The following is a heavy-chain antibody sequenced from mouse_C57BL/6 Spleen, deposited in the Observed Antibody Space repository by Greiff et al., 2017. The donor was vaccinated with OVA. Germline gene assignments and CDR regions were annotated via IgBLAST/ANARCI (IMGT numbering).Heavy chain of an antibody. CDR3: SRSGWSPYGYFDV. Sequence: VQLQQSGPELVKPGASVKIPCKASGYTFTDYNMDWVKQSPGKSLEWIGDINPNNGGTIYNQKFKGKATLTVDKSSSTAYMELRSLTSEDTAVYYCSRSGWSPYGYFDVWGTGTTVTVSS. D-gene: IGHD2-3*01. CDR1: GYTFTDYN. J-gene: IGHJ1*03. CDR2: INPNNGGT. V-gene: IGHV1-18*01.